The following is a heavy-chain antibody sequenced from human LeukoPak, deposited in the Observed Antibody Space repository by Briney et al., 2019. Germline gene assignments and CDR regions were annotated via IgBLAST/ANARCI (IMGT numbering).Heavy chain of an antibody. Sequence: PSETLSLTCAVYGGSFSGYYWSRIRQPPGKGLEWIGEINHSGSTNYNPSLKSRVTISVDTSKNQFSLKMSSVTAADTAVYYCARGRYCSSTSCYYSVHYYYYMDVWGKGTTVTVSS. CDR3: ARGRYCSSTSCYYSVHYYYYMDV. CDR2: INHSGST. J-gene: IGHJ6*03. CDR1: GGSFSGYY. V-gene: IGHV4-34*01. D-gene: IGHD2-2*01.